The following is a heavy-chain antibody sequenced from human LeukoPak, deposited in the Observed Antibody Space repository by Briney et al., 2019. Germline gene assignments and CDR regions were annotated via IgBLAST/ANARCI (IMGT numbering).Heavy chain of an antibody. CDR3: TRTYSSSSTFYYYMDV. Sequence: GGSLRLSCAASGFTFSDHYMDWVRQAPGKGLEWVGRIKDKGNSYTTEYAASVKGRFTISRDDSMNSLYLQMNSLKAEDTALYYCTRTYSSSSTFYYYMDVWGKGTTVTVSS. V-gene: IGHV3-72*01. D-gene: IGHD6-6*01. CDR1: GFTFSDHY. J-gene: IGHJ6*03. CDR2: IKDKGNSYTT.